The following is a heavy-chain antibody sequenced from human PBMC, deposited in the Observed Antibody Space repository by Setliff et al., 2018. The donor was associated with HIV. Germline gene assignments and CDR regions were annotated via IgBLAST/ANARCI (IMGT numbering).Heavy chain of an antibody. CDR1: GGSISSYY. CDR3: ARGNLALYLDS. J-gene: IGHJ3*02. Sequence: SETLSLTCTVSGGSISSYYWSWIRQPPGKGLEWIGEITHSGSTNYNPPLKSRVTISVDTSKNQFSLKLSSVTAADTAVYYCARGNLALYLDSWGQGTMVTVSS. V-gene: IGHV4-34*01. CDR2: ITHSGST. D-gene: IGHD2-2*02.